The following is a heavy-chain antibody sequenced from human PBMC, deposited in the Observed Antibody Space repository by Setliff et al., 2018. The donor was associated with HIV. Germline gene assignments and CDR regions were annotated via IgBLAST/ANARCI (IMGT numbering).Heavy chain of an antibody. CDR3: ARAGRRHYYGSGSYAVFDY. D-gene: IGHD3-10*01. CDR1: GFTFRSFD. CDR2: IGTLGDT. J-gene: IGHJ4*02. Sequence: GESLKISCAASGFTFRSFDMYWVRQATGKGPEWVASIGTLGDTYYPDSVKGRFSISRENDKNSLYLHMNGLRAGDTAVYFCARAGRRHYYGSGSYAVFDYWGQGSVVTVSS. V-gene: IGHV3-13*01.